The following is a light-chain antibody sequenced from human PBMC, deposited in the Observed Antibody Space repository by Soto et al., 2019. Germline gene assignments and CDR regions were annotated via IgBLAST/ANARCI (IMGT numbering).Light chain of an antibody. Sequence: QSVLTQPPSVSAAPGQKVTISCSGSSSNIGNNYVSWFQHLPGTAPKLLIYDNNKRPSGIPDRFSGSTSGTSATLGITGLQTGDEADYYCGTWDNSLNVGVFGTGTKVTVL. CDR1: SSNIGNNY. CDR3: GTWDNSLNVGV. CDR2: DNN. V-gene: IGLV1-51*01. J-gene: IGLJ1*01.